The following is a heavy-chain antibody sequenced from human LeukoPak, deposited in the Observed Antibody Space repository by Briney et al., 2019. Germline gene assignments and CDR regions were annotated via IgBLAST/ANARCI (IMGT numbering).Heavy chain of an antibody. CDR1: GYTFTSYD. J-gene: IGHJ4*02. CDR2: MNPNSGNT. Sequence: ASVKVSCKASGYTFTSYDINWVRQATGQGLEWMGWMNPNSGNTGYAQKFQGRVTMTEDTSTDTAYMELSSLRSEDTAVYYCATDPEGSGSYFDYWGQGTLVTVSS. D-gene: IGHD1-26*01. CDR3: ATDPEGSGSYFDY. V-gene: IGHV1-8*01.